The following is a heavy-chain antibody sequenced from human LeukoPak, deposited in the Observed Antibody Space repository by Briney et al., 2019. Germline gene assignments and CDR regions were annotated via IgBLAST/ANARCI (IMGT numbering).Heavy chain of an antibody. Sequence: ASVKVSCKASGGTFSSYAISWVRQPPGQGLEWMGRIIPIFGTANYTQKFQGRVTITTDESTSTAYMELSSLRSEDTAVYYCAREGYMTDAFDIWGQGTMVTVSS. CDR1: GGTFSSYA. CDR3: AREGYMTDAFDI. V-gene: IGHV1-69*05. D-gene: IGHD6-13*01. CDR2: IIPIFGTA. J-gene: IGHJ3*02.